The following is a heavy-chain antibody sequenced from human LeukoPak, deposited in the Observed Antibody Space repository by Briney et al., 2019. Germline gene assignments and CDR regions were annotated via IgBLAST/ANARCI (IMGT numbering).Heavy chain of an antibody. J-gene: IGHJ3*02. Sequence: SETLSLTCTVSGGSISSYYWSWIRQPAGKGLEWIGRIYTSGSTNYNPSLKSRVTMSADTSKNQFSLKLSSVTAADTAVYYCARDLQLWFFGAFDIWGQGTMVTVSS. CDR2: IYTSGST. CDR1: GGSISSYY. D-gene: IGHD5-18*01. V-gene: IGHV4-4*07. CDR3: ARDLQLWFFGAFDI.